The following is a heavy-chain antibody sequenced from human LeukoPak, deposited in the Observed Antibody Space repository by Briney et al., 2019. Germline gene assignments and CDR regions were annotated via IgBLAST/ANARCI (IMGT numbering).Heavy chain of an antibody. Sequence: SETLSLTCTVSGDSISYYYWSWIRQPAGKGLEWIGRISTSGTTNYNPSLKSRVTMSVDTSKNQFSLKLSSVTAADTAVYYCARDVVAAAGTWDYWSQGTLVTASS. D-gene: IGHD6-13*01. V-gene: IGHV4-4*07. CDR1: GDSISYYY. CDR3: ARDVVAAAGTWDY. CDR2: ISTSGTT. J-gene: IGHJ4*02.